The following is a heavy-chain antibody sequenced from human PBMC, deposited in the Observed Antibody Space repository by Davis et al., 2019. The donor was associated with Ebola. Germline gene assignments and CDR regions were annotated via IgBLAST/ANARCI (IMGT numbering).Heavy chain of an antibody. CDR1: GGSISSYY. J-gene: IGHJ4*02. CDR3: ARQRRIATVNIGY. D-gene: IGHD4-17*01. V-gene: IGHV4-59*01. CDR2: IYYSGST. Sequence: MPSQTLSPTCILSGGSISSYYWSWIRQPPGKGLAWIGYIYYSGSTNYNPSLKSRVTISVDTSKNQFSLRLRSVTAADTAVYYRARQRRIATVNIGYWGQGTLVTVSS.